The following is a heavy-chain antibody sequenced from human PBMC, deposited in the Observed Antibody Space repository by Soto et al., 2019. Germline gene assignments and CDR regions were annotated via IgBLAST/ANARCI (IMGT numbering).Heavy chain of an antibody. V-gene: IGHV4-59*01. Sequence: SETLSLTCTVSGGSIGSYHWSWVRQPPGKGLEWIASVYYTGTTNYNPSLGSRVTISIDAPENQISLKLTSVTAADTAFYYCARDKVLTGMFDLWGQGTLVTVSS. CDR2: VYYTGTT. CDR1: GGSIGSYH. J-gene: IGHJ5*02. CDR3: ARDKVLTGMFDL. D-gene: IGHD3-16*01.